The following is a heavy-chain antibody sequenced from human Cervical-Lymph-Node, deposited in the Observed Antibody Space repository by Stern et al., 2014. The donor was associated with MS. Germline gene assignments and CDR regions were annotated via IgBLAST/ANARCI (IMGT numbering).Heavy chain of an antibody. CDR3: ARELRHSGGLQPYFDY. V-gene: IGHV1-2*06. CDR1: GYTFTVYQ. CDR2: ISPNSGDT. J-gene: IGHJ4*02. Sequence: VQLVESGAEVKKPGASVKVSCKASGYTFTVYQIHWVRQAPGQGLEWMGRISPNSGDTNYAQRFQGRVSMTRDKSIRTAYMELSSLTSDDMAMYYCARELRHSGGLQPYFDYWGQGTLVTVSS. D-gene: IGHD2-15*01.